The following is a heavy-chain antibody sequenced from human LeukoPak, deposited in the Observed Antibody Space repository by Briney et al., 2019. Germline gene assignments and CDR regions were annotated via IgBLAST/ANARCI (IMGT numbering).Heavy chain of an antibody. V-gene: IGHV4-4*07. CDR1: GGSISSYY. J-gene: IGHJ6*02. D-gene: IGHD6-13*01. Sequence: SETLSLTCTVSGGSISSYYWSWIRQPAGKGLEWIGRIYASGSTNSNPSLKSRVSMSIDTSKKQLSLNVSSVTAADTAVYYCARVGFSSSEDDYYGMDVWGQGTTVTVSS. CDR2: IYASGST. CDR3: ARVGFSSSEDDYYGMDV.